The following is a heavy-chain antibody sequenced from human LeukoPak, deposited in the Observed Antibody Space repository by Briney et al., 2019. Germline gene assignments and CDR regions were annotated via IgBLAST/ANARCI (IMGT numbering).Heavy chain of an antibody. J-gene: IGHJ5*02. CDR2: ISATGART. CDR1: GFTFSTYA. D-gene: IGHD3-10*01. V-gene: IGHV3-23*01. CDR3: VKVMYLYGSGTYYGFDP. Sequence: GGSLRLSCAASGFTFSTYAMAWVRQAPGKGLEWVSAISATGARTYCADSVKGRFTISRDNSENTLHLEMNSLRAEDTAVYYCVKVMYLYGSGTYYGFDPWGQGTLVTVSS.